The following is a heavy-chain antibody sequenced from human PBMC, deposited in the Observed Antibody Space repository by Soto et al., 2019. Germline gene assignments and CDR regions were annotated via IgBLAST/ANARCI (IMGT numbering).Heavy chain of an antibody. Sequence: GGSLRLSCAASGFTFSSYAMSWVRQAPGKGLEWVSAISGSGGSTYYADSVKGRFTISRDNSKNTLYLQMNSLRAEDTAVYYCAKAWHVSYYDSSGYNGFDYWGQGTLVTVSS. CDR1: GFTFSSYA. D-gene: IGHD3-22*01. CDR3: AKAWHVSYYDSSGYNGFDY. CDR2: ISGSGGST. J-gene: IGHJ4*02. V-gene: IGHV3-23*01.